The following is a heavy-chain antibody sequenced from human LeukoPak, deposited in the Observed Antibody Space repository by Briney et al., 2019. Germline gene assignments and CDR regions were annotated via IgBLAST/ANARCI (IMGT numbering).Heavy chain of an antibody. CDR3: ARSGFWSGDYFDY. D-gene: IGHD3-3*01. CDR1: GFTFSSYA. V-gene: IGHV3-30*04. J-gene: IGHJ4*02. Sequence: PGGSLRLSCAASGFTFSSYAMHWVRQAPGKGLEWVAVISYDGSNKYYADSVKGRFTISRDNSKNTLYLQMNSLRAEDTAVYYCARSGFWSGDYFDYWGQGTLVTVSS. CDR2: ISYDGSNK.